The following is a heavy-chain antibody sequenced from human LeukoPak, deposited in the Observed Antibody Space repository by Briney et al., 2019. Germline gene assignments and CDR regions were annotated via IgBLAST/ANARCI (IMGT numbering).Heavy chain of an antibody. CDR1: GGSISSSNW. J-gene: IGHJ2*01. CDR2: IYQTGST. Sequence: SGTLSLTCAVSGGSISSSNWWSWVRQPPGKGLEWIGEIYQTGSTNYNPSLKSRVTISVDTSKNQFSLKLSSVTAADTAVYYCARLRNPKIVVAYWYFDLWGRGTLVTVSS. D-gene: IGHD3-22*01. CDR3: ARLRNPKIVVAYWYFDL. V-gene: IGHV4-4*02.